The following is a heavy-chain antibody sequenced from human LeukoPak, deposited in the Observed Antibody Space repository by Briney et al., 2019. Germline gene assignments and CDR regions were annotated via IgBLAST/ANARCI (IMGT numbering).Heavy chain of an antibody. Sequence: PSETLSLTCTVSGVSISSYYWSWIRQPPGKGLEWVGYIYYSGSTNYNPSPKSRVTISVDTSTNQFSLKLSAVTAADTAVYYCARYYSSLDVWGKGTTVTVSS. CDR1: GVSISSYY. CDR2: IYYSGST. CDR3: ARYYSSLDV. D-gene: IGHD6-13*01. J-gene: IGHJ6*04. V-gene: IGHV4-59*01.